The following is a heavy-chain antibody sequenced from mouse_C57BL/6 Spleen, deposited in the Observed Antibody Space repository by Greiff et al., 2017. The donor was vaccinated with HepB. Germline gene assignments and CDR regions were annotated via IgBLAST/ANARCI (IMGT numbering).Heavy chain of an antibody. CDR1: GFTFSSYT. Sequence: EVKLEESGGGLVKPGGSLKLSCAASGFTFSSYTMSWVRQTPEKRLEWVATISGGGGNTYYPDSVKGRFTISRDNAKNTLYLQMSSLRSEDTALYYCARNYGSSSYYFDYWGQGTTLTVSS. CDR3: ARNYGSSSYYFDY. V-gene: IGHV5-9*01. CDR2: ISGGGGNT. J-gene: IGHJ2*01. D-gene: IGHD1-1*01.